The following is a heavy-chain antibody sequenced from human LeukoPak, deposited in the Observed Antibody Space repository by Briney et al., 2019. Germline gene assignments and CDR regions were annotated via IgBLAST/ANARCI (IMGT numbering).Heavy chain of an antibody. D-gene: IGHD2-2*01. V-gene: IGHV4-30-2*01. CDR3: ARQGCSSTSCYPRTKRYYGMDV. CDR2: IYHSGST. J-gene: IGHJ6*02. Sequence: SETLSLTCAVSGGSISSGGYSWSWIRQPPGKGLEWIGYIYHSGSTYYNPSLKSRVTISVDRSKNQFSLKLSSVTAADTAVYYCARQGCSSTSCYPRTKRYYGMDVWGQGTTVTVSS. CDR1: GGSISSGGYS.